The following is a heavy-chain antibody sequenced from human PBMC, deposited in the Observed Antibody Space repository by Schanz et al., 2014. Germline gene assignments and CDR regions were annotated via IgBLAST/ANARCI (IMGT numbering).Heavy chain of an antibody. CDR3: SFYGGFD. V-gene: IGHV3-66*01. Sequence: VQLVESGGGVVQRGGSLRLSCAASGITVNTSYMSWARQAPGKGLEWVALIYISGATFYADSVKGRFSISRDDSKNTVSLQMDNLRAEDTAVYFGSFYGGFDWGLGTSVTVSS. D-gene: IGHD3-10*01. CDR1: GITVNTSY. J-gene: IGHJ4*02. CDR2: IYISGAT.